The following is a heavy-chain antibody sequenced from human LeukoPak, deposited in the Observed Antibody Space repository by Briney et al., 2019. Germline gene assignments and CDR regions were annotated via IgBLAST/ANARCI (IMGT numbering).Heavy chain of an antibody. D-gene: IGHD6-19*01. CDR2: TYYRSKWYN. Sequence: SQTLSLTCGISGDSVSSNNGAWNWIRQSPSRGLEWVGRTYYRSKWYNDYATSLQGRITISPDTSKNQFFLHLYSVTPEDTAIYYCAGDVGTSGWYTFDYWGQGILVTVSS. CDR1: GDSVSSNNGA. CDR3: AGDVGTSGWYTFDY. J-gene: IGHJ4*02. V-gene: IGHV6-1*01.